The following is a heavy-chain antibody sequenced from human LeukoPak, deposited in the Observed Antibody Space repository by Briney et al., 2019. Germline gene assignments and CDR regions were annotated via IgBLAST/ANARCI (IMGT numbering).Heavy chain of an antibody. Sequence: ASVKVSCKASGYTFTSYGISWVRQALGQVLEWMGWISAYNGNTNYAQKLQGRVTMTTDTSTSTAYMELRSLRSDDTAVYYCAREGLRFLEWLSLGAFDIWGQGTMVTVSS. CDR2: ISAYNGNT. CDR3: AREGLRFLEWLSLGAFDI. D-gene: IGHD3-3*01. J-gene: IGHJ3*02. CDR1: GYTFTSYG. V-gene: IGHV1-18*01.